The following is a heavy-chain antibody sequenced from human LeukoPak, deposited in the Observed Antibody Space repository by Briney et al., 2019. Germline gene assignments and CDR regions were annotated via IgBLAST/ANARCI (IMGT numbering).Heavy chain of an antibody. D-gene: IGHD3-22*01. Sequence: PGRSLRLSCAASGFSFSNYGMHWVRQAPGKGLEWVAVIWYDGSYKYYTDSLKGRFTISRDNSKNTLYLQMNSLRAEDTAVYYCSGEMYSYGSSTYYPPYFCDYWGQGTLVTVSS. CDR1: GFSFSNYG. J-gene: IGHJ4*02. CDR2: IWYDGSYK. CDR3: SGEMYSYGSSTYYPPYFCDY. V-gene: IGHV3-33*01.